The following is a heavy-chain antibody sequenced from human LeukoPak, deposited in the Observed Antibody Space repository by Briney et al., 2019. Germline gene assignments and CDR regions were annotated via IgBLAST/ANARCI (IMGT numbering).Heavy chain of an antibody. CDR3: ARPGIAVAGPGAFDI. CDR2: IYHSGST. Sequence: SETLSLTCTVSGGSIRNYYWSWIRQPPGKQLEWIGYIYHSGSTNYNPSLKSRVTISVDTSKNQFSLNLSSVTAADTAVYYCARPGIAVAGPGAFDIWGQGTMVTVSS. V-gene: IGHV4-59*08. J-gene: IGHJ3*02. D-gene: IGHD6-19*01. CDR1: GGSIRNYY.